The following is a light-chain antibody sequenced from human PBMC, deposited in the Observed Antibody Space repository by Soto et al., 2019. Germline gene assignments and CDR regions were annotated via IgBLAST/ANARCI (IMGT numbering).Light chain of an antibody. Sequence: QSALTQPASVSGSAGQSITISCSGTMRDVGAYNLVSWYQQHPGKATKLIIYEVSDRPSGVSNRFSGSKSGNTASLTISGLQAEDEADYYCSSYTITSTYVFGTGTKVTVL. V-gene: IGLV2-14*01. CDR2: EVS. J-gene: IGLJ1*01. CDR3: SSYTITSTYV. CDR1: MRDVGAYNL.